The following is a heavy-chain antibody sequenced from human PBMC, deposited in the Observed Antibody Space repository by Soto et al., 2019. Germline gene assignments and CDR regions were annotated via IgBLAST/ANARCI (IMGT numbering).Heavy chain of an antibody. D-gene: IGHD6-19*01. CDR2: IKPNSGGT. J-gene: IGHJ4*02. V-gene: IGHV1-2*02. CDR3: ARPRVQTAVAGFDY. Sequence: ASVKVSCKASGYTFTGYYLHWVRQAPGQGLEWMGWIKPNSGGTNYAQKFQGRVTMTRDTSISTAYMELSRLRSDDTAVYHCARPRVQTAVAGFDYWGLGTLVTVSS. CDR1: GYTFTGYY.